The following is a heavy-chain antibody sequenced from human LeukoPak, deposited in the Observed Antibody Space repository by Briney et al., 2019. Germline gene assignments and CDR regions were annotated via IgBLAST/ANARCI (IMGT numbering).Heavy chain of an antibody. CDR1: GYSFTSYW. J-gene: IGHJ3*02. CDR2: IYSGDSDT. V-gene: IGHV5-51*01. D-gene: IGHD1-26*01. CDR3: ARRGSGSYGWDAFDI. Sequence: GESLKISCEGSGYSFTSYWIGWGRQLPGKGLEWMGIIYSGDSDTRYSPSFQGQVTISADKSISTAYLQWSSLKASDTAMYYCARRGSGSYGWDAFDIWGQGTMVTVSS.